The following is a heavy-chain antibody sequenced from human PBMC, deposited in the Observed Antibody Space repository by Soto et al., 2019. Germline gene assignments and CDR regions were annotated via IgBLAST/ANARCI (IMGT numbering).Heavy chain of an antibody. J-gene: IGHJ4*02. Sequence: SVKVSCKASGGTFSSYAISWVRQAPGPGLEWMGGIIPIFGTANYAQKFQGRVTITADKSTSTAYMELSSLRSEDTAVYYCARGRLDYYGSGSSTAFGYWGQGTLVTVSS. V-gene: IGHV1-69*06. CDR2: IIPIFGTA. D-gene: IGHD3-10*01. CDR3: ARGRLDYYGSGSSTAFGY. CDR1: GGTFSSYA.